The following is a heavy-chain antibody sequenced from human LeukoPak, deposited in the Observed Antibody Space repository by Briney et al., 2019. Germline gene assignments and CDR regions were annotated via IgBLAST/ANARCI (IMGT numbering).Heavy chain of an antibody. D-gene: IGHD1-26*01. CDR2: ISNTTYKT. V-gene: IGHV3-23*01. J-gene: IGHJ4*02. CDR3: AKHSGSYFIYYVDS. CDR1: GFPFSRQG. Sequence: PGGSLRLSCGASGFPFSRQGMSWVRQAPGKGLEWVSTISNTTYKTYSADSVKGRFTISRDNSAKTVSLQMNSLRAEDTALYYCAKHSGSYFIYYVDSWGQGTQVTVSS.